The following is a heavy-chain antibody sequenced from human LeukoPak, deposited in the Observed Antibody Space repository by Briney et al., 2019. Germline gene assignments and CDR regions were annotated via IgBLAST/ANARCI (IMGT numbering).Heavy chain of an antibody. CDR3: ARAILTPGGATVTRYFDY. CDR1: GFTFSSYW. Sequence: GGSLRLSCAASGFTFSSYWMHWVRQAPGKGLVWVSRIKSDGSNTNYADSVKGRFTISRDNAKNTLYLQMNSLRAEDTAVYCCARAILTPGGATVTRYFDYWGQGTLVTVSS. J-gene: IGHJ4*02. CDR2: IKSDGSNT. D-gene: IGHD4-17*01. V-gene: IGHV3-74*01.